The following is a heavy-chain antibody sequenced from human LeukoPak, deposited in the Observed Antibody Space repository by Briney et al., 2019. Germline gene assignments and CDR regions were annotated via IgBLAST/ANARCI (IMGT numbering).Heavy chain of an antibody. CDR2: MNTDGSTT. CDR3: TRGYTSGYFFVY. D-gene: IGHD3-22*01. J-gene: IGHJ4*02. V-gene: IGHV3-74*01. CDR1: GFTFSSYW. Sequence: GGSLRLSCVASGFTFSSYWMHWVRQAPGKGLVWVSGMNTDGSTTRHADSVKGRFTISRDNAKNTLYLQMNSLRAEDTAVYYCTRGYTSGYFFVYRGQGTLVTVSS.